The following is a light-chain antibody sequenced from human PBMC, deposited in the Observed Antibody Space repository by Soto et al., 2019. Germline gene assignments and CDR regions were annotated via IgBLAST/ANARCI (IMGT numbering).Light chain of an antibody. CDR1: QSIIKW. CDR2: KAS. V-gene: IGKV1-5*03. J-gene: IGKJ5*01. Sequence: IQMTQSPSTLSASVGDRVNISCRVSQSIIKWLAWYRQKPGKVPELLIYKASTLESGVPSRFSGSGSGTEFNLTISSLQPDDLATYFCQQYSKYPVSFGQGTRLE. CDR3: QQYSKYPVS.